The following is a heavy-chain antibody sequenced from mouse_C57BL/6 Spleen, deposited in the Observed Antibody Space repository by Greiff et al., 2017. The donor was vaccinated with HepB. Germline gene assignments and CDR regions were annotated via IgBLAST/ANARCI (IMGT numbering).Heavy chain of an antibody. CDR1: GFNIQDDY. D-gene: IGHD2-3*01. J-gene: IGHJ4*01. V-gene: IGHV14-4*01. CDR2: IDPENGDT. CDR3: TTWDGYSYAMDY. Sequence: EVQLQQSGAELVRPGASVKLSCTASGFNIQDDYMHWVKQRPEQGLEWIGWIDPENGDTEYASKFQGKATITADTSSNTAYLQLSSLTSEDTAVYYCTTWDGYSYAMDYWGQGTSVTVSS.